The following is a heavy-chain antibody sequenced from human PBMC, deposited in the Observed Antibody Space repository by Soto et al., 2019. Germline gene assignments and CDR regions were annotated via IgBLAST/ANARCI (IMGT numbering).Heavy chain of an antibody. Sequence: GASVKVSCKASGYTFSNYGIHWVRQAPGQRLEWMGWINIGSGNTEYSQNFQDRITITRDTSASTVYMELSSLRSEDTAVYYCARDGGDCGYRLIYYYYIGMDVWGQGTTVTVSS. CDR2: INIGSGNT. J-gene: IGHJ6*02. CDR1: GYTFSNYG. V-gene: IGHV1-3*04. D-gene: IGHD2-21*02. CDR3: ARDGGDCGYRLIYYYYIGMDV.